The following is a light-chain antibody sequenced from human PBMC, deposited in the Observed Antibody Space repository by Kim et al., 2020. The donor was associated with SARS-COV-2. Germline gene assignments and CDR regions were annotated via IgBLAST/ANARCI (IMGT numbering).Light chain of an antibody. Sequence: SYELTQPPSVSVSPGQTARITCSGDALPKQYAYWYQQKPGQAPVVVIHKDSERPSGIPERFSGSSSGTTVTVTISGVQAEDEADYYCQSTDSSGTYPLVFGGGTKLTVL. J-gene: IGLJ3*02. CDR2: KDS. CDR3: QSTDSSGTYPLV. V-gene: IGLV3-25*03. CDR1: ALPKQY.